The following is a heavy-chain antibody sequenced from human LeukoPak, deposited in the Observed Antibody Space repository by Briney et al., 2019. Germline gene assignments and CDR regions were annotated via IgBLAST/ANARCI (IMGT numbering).Heavy chain of an antibody. Sequence: SVKVSCKASGYTFTRHYMNWVRQAPGQGLEWMGRIIPILGIANYAQKFQGRVAITADKSTSTAYMELSSLRSEDTAVYYCASPPPGYSYGPFDYWGQGTLVTVSS. D-gene: IGHD5-18*01. CDR3: ASPPPGYSYGPFDY. J-gene: IGHJ4*02. CDR2: IIPILGIA. CDR1: GYTFTRHY. V-gene: IGHV1-69*02.